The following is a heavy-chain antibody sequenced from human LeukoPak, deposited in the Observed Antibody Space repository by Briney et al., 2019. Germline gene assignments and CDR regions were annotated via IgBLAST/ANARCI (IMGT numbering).Heavy chain of an antibody. CDR2: ISYDGSNK. V-gene: IGHV3-30*18. Sequence: PGGSLGLSCAASGFTFSSYGMHWVRQAPGKGLEWVAVISYDGSNKYYADSVKGRFTISRDNSKNTLYLQMNSLRAEDTAVYYCAKDAYGSGSYSSFGMDVWGQGTTVTVSS. D-gene: IGHD3-10*01. J-gene: IGHJ6*02. CDR3: AKDAYGSGSYSSFGMDV. CDR1: GFTFSSYG.